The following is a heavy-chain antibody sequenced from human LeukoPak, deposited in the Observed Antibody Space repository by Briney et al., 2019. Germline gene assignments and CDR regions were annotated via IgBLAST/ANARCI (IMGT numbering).Heavy chain of an antibody. CDR2: ITSSGTYI. CDR1: GFTFNNYN. J-gene: IGHJ6*03. V-gene: IGHV3-21*01. Sequence: GGSLSLSCPASGFTFNNYNMNWVRQAPWKALAWVSSITSSGTYIFYADSVKGRPTISRHKAKNSLYLQVNSLSAGQTAVSYCASQELWSSYYFYMVVWGEGGKVTI. D-gene: IGHD5-18*01. CDR3: ASQELWSSYYFYMVV.